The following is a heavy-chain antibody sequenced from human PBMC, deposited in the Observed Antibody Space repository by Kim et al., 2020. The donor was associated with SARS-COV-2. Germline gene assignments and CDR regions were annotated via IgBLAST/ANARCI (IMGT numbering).Heavy chain of an antibody. D-gene: IGHD3-10*01. Sequence: TKYSQQVPGRVTITRDTSASTAYMELSSLRSEDTAIYYCARGANLWFGEGWGQGTLVTVSS. V-gene: IGHV1-3*01. CDR3: ARGANLWFGEG. CDR2: T. J-gene: IGHJ4*02.